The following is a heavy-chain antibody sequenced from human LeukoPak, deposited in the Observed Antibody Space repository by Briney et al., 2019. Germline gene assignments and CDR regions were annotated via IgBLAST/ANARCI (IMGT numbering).Heavy chain of an antibody. CDR1: GFTFTNYW. J-gene: IGHJ4*02. CDR2: IKQDRSEK. D-gene: IGHD3-3*01. CDR3: ARLREIPVFGVVTKSTSYFDY. Sequence: GGSRRLSCAASGFTFTNYWMSWVRQAPGKGLELVANIKQDRSEKYYVDSVKGRFTISRDNAKNSLYLQMNSLRAEDTAVYYCARLREIPVFGVVTKSTSYFDYWGQGTLVTVSS. V-gene: IGHV3-7*01.